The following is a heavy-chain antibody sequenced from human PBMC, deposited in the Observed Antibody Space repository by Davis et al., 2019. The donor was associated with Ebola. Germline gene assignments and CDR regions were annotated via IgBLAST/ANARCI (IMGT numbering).Heavy chain of an antibody. D-gene: IGHD1-1*01. V-gene: IGHV4-59*12. CDR2: IYYSGST. J-gene: IGHJ4*02. CDR1: GDSISSYY. Sequence: SETLSLTCTVSGDSISSYYWSWIRQPPGKGLEWIGDIYYSGSTNYNPSLKRRVTISVDTSKNQFSLKLSSVTAADTAVYYCARGLYPWELDYWGQGTLVTVSS. CDR3: ARGLYPWELDY.